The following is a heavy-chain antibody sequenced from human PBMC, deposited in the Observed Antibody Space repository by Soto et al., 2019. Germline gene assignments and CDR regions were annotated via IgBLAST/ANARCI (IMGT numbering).Heavy chain of an antibody. Sequence: GGSLRLSCAASGFTFSSYWMSWVRQDPGKGLEWVANIKQDGSEKYYVDSVKGRFTISRDNAKNSLYLQMNSLRAEDTAVYYCARVGYDFWSGYYPPHYGMDVWGQGTTVTVYS. CDR1: GFTFSSYW. J-gene: IGHJ6*02. D-gene: IGHD3-3*01. CDR2: IKQDGSEK. CDR3: ARVGYDFWSGYYPPHYGMDV. V-gene: IGHV3-7*01.